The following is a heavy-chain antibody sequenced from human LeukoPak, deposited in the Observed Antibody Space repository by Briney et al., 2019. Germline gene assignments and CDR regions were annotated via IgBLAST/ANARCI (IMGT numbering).Heavy chain of an antibody. V-gene: IGHV3-21*04. D-gene: IGHD3-10*01. Sequence: GGSLRLSCAASGFIFSSFSVNWVRQAPGKGLVGVSSISTSGGLSSVYYADSVKGRFTISRDNSKNTLYLQMNSLRAEDTAVYYCAKGTLVGSGTNWFDPWGQGTLVTVSS. CDR2: ISTSGGLSSV. CDR3: AKGTLVGSGTNWFDP. J-gene: IGHJ5*02. CDR1: GFIFSSFS.